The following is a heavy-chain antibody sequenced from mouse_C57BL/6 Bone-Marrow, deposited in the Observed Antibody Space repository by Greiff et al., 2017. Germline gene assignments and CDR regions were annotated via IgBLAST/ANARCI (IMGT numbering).Heavy chain of an antibody. CDR2: ISNGGGST. J-gene: IGHJ2*01. D-gene: IGHD1-1*01. CDR1: GFTFSDYY. Sequence: EVMLVESGGGLVQPGGSVKLSCAASGFTFSDYYMYWVRQTPEKRLEWVAYISNGGGSTYYPDTVKGRFTISRDNAKNTLYLQMSRLKSEDTAMYYCARHYYYGSSYVDYWGQGTTLTVSS. V-gene: IGHV5-12*01. CDR3: ARHYYYGSSYVDY.